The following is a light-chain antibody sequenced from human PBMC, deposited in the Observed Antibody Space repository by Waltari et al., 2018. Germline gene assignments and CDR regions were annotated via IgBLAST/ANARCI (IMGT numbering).Light chain of an antibody. CDR3: QQYDGSSVT. J-gene: IGKJ4*01. Sequence: EIVLTQSPGSLSLSQGERATLSCRASQTITGSRLTWYPQKPGQAPRLLIYGASVRATAIPDRFSGSGSGTDFTLTISRLEPEDFAVYYCQQYDGSSVTFGGGTKVEIK. CDR1: QTITGSR. CDR2: GAS. V-gene: IGKV3-20*01.